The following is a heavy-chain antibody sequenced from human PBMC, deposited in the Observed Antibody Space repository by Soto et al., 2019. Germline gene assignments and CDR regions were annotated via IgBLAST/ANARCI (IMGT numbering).Heavy chain of an antibody. Sequence: PSETLSLTCAVYGGSFSGYYWSWIRQPPGKGLEWIGEINHSGSTNYNPSLKSRVTISVDTSKNQFSLKLSSVTAADTAVYYCARTLSPPGIAAAGTFDYWGQGTLVTVSS. CDR3: ARTLSPPGIAAAGTFDY. J-gene: IGHJ4*02. V-gene: IGHV4-34*01. CDR2: INHSGST. CDR1: GGSFSGYY. D-gene: IGHD6-13*01.